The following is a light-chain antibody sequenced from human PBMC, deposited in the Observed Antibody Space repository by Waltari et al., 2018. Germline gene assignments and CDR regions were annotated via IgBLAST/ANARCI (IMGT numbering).Light chain of an antibody. V-gene: IGLV6-57*01. CDR2: EDD. CDR1: SGTFAAPS. CDR3: QSYDSSSVV. Sequence: FMLTQPHSVSGSPGKTVTISCTRSSGTFAAPSVQRYQHRPGSSPITVIYEDDKRTSGVPDRFSGSVDMSANSASLTISGLKPEDEADYFCQSYDSSSVVFGGGTKLTVL. J-gene: IGLJ2*01.